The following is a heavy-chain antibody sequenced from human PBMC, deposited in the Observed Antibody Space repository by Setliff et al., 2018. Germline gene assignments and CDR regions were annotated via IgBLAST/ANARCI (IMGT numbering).Heavy chain of an antibody. V-gene: IGHV1-3*01. CDR2: INAGNGNT. CDR1: GYTFTSYA. J-gene: IGHJ5*02. D-gene: IGHD3-3*01. CDR3: ARDTYIGDFWSGYYIQGQFDP. Sequence: GASVKVSCKASGYTFTSYAMHWVRQAPGQRLEWMGWINAGNGNTKYSQKFQGRVTITRDTSANTAYMELSSPRSEDTAVYYCARDTYIGDFWSGYYIQGQFDPWGQGTLVTVSS.